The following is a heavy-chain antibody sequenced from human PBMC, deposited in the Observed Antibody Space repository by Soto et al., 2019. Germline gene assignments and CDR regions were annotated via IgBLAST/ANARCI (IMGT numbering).Heavy chain of an antibody. D-gene: IGHD3-10*01. CDR2: IYSGGST. CDR3: ARCDGSATYCFFFAY. Sequence: PGGSMKLSCAACGFTVRNSYMSWVRQAPGKGLEWVSAIYSGGSTYYADSVKGRFTISRDNSRNTLYLQMNSLRAEDTAVYFCARCDGSATYCFFFAYWGQGTPVTVSS. CDR1: GFTVRNSY. J-gene: IGHJ4*02. V-gene: IGHV3-66*01.